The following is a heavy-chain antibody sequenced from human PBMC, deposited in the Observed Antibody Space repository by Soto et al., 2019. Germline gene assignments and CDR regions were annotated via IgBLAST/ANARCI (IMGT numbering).Heavy chain of an antibody. CDR2: ISYDGSNK. CDR1: GFTFSSYG. V-gene: IGHV3-30*18. CDR3: AKDWPYYYDL. D-gene: IGHD3-22*01. J-gene: IGHJ4*02. Sequence: VQLVESGGGVVQPGRSLRLSCAASGFTFSSYGMHWVRQAPGKGLEWVAVISYDGSNKYYADSVKGRFTISRDNSKNTLYLQMNSLRAEDTAVYYCAKDWPYYYDLWGQGTLVTVSS.